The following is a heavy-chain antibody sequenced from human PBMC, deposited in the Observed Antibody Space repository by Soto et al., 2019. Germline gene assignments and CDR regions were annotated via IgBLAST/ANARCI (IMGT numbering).Heavy chain of an antibody. D-gene: IGHD6-13*01. CDR3: ARDTRSSSWSRYYYYGMDV. J-gene: IGHJ6*02. CDR1: GFAVSSNY. V-gene: IGHV3-66*01. Sequence: PWGSLRLSCAASGFAVSSNYMSWVRQAPGKGLEWVSVIYSGGSTYYADSVKGRFTISRDNSKNTLYLQMNSLRAEDTAVYYCARDTRSSSWSRYYYYGMDVWGQGTTVTVSS. CDR2: IYSGGST.